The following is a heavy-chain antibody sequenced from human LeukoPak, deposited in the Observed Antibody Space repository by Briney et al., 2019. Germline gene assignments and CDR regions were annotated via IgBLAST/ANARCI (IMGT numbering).Heavy chain of an antibody. CDR3: AKGGLGYYDSSGYYATHYFDY. CDR1: GFIVSSNY. J-gene: IGHJ4*02. Sequence: GGSVTLLCRVSGFIVSSNYARWVRHPPGEGVEGGSAIYSGDSTYYADSVKGRFTISRDNAKNTLYLQMNSLRAEDTAVYYCAKGGLGYYDSSGYYATHYFDYWGQGTLVSVSS. D-gene: IGHD3-22*01. CDR2: IYSGDST. V-gene: IGHV3-53*01.